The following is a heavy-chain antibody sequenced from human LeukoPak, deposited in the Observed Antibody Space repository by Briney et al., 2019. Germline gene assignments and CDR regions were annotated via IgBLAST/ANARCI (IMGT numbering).Heavy chain of an antibody. J-gene: IGHJ6*01. D-gene: IGHD3-10*01. CDR3: SRESITVVRGGDFYYCMDV. Sequence: PSETLSLTCTVYSRSISSLYWRWIRQPPGKGREWIGYTYYSGSTYFHPSLKRRATISVTTPKKQFTLKLSAVTAANTAFYYCSRESITVVRGGDFYYCMDVWGQGRTVTVP. CDR2: TYYSGST. V-gene: IGHV4-59*01. CDR1: SRSISSLY.